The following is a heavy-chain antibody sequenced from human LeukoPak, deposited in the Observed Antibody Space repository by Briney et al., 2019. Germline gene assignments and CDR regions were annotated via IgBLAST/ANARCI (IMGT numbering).Heavy chain of an antibody. V-gene: IGHV3-23*01. CDR3: ATDFGSRYWYFDH. CDR1: GFTFSSYA. Sequence: PGGSLRLSCAASGFTFSSYAMSWVRQAPGKGLEWVSGISSSGGSTYYADSVKGRFTISRDNSKTTMYLQMNSLRAEDTALYYCATDFGSRYWYFDHWGQGTPVTVSS. CDR2: ISSSGGST. J-gene: IGHJ4*02. D-gene: IGHD6-13*01.